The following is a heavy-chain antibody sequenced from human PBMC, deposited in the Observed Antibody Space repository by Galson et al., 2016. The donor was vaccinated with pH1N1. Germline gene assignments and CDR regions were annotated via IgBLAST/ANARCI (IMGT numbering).Heavy chain of an antibody. V-gene: IGHV5-51*01. Sequence: QSGAEVKKPGDSLKISCKVSGYNFTNYWIGWVRQMPGKGLEWMGIIYPGDSDTKYSPSFQGHVTIPADRSITTASLQWSSLRASDTALYYCTGHDRFCGGGSCYSVWFDPWGQGTLVTVSS. CDR2: IYPGDSDT. CDR1: GYNFTNYW. J-gene: IGHJ5*02. D-gene: IGHD2-15*01. CDR3: TGHDRFCGGGSCYSVWFDP.